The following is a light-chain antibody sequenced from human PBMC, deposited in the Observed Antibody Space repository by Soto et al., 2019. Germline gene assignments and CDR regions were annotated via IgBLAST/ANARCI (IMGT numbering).Light chain of an antibody. J-gene: IGLJ1*01. CDR3: TSFTSSTILYV. V-gene: IGLV2-14*01. CDR1: SSDIGAYDF. Sequence: QSVLTQPASVSGSPGQSITISCTGTSSDIGAYDFVSWYQQHPDKAPKLMVYEVTIRPSGVSNRFSGSKSGNTASLTISGLQAGDEADYYCTSFTSSTILYVFGTGTKVTIL. CDR2: EVT.